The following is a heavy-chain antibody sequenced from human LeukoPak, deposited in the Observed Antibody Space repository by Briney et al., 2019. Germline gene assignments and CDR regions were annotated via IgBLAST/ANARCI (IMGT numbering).Heavy chain of an antibody. V-gene: IGHV3-49*04. D-gene: IGHD2-2*01. CDR2: IRSQAYGGTI. CDR1: GFTFGHYA. J-gene: IGHJ3*02. CDR3: ARGGDFGVPAPLGIDAFDI. Sequence: GGSLRLSCTGSGFTFGHYALAWVRQAPGKGLEWLGFIRSQAYGGTIEYAASVKGRFSISRDNSKSIADLQINSLKTEDTAVYYCARGGDFGVPAPLGIDAFDIWGQGTMVTVSS.